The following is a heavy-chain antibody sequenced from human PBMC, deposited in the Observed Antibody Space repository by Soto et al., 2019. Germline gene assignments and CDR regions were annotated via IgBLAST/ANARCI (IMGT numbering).Heavy chain of an antibody. CDR1: GFTFSTFA. CDR2: IGAGGSTT. J-gene: IGHJ4*02. D-gene: IGHD4-17*01. V-gene: IGHV3-23*01. CDR3: AKDVKTTVVSAYDY. Sequence: EVQLLESGGGLVQTGGSLRLSCAASGFTFSTFAMTWVRQAPGKGLEWVSVIGAGGSTTYYADSVKGRFTISRDNSKSTLYLQMNSLRVEDTAVYYCAKDVKTTVVSAYDYWGQGALVTVSS.